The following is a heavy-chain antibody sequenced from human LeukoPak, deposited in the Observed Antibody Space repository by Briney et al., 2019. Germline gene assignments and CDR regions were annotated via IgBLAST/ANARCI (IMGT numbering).Heavy chain of an antibody. D-gene: IGHD5-18*01. Sequence: GGTLRLSCAASGFTFSNYGMNWVRQAPGKGLEWVSAISGSGGSTYYADSVKGRFTISRDNSKNTLYLQMNSLRAEDTAVYYCARDTGYNYRYYYYYYMDVWGKGTTVTVSS. CDR2: ISGSGGST. V-gene: IGHV3-23*01. CDR3: ARDTGYNYRYYYYYYMDV. CDR1: GFTFSNYG. J-gene: IGHJ6*03.